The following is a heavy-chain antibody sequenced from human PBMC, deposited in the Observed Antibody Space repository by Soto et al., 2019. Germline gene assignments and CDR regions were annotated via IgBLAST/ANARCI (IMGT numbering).Heavy chain of an antibody. J-gene: IGHJ6*02. D-gene: IGHD3-10*01. CDR3: ASDNGANFGSYYSRMDF. CDR2: MSTSGGHT. V-gene: IGHV3-23*01. Sequence: PGGSLRLSCAASGFTFSTYAMSWVRQAPGKGLEWVSTMSTSGGHTYHASSVKGRFTISRDNSKNTLYLQMNSLRAEDTAIYYYASDNGANFGSYYSRMDFWGQGTTVTVSS. CDR1: GFTFSTYA.